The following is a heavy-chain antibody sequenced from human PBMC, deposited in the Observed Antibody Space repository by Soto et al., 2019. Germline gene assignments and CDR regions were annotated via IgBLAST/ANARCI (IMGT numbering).Heavy chain of an antibody. Sequence: SETLSLTCAVYGGSFSGYYWSWIRQPPGKGLEWIGEINHSGSTNYNPSLKSRVTISVDTSKNQFSLKLSSVTAADTAVYYCVRAVVAATRPWFDPWGQGTLVTVSS. CDR1: GGSFSGYY. J-gene: IGHJ5*02. CDR3: VRAVVAATRPWFDP. D-gene: IGHD2-15*01. CDR2: INHSGST. V-gene: IGHV4-34*01.